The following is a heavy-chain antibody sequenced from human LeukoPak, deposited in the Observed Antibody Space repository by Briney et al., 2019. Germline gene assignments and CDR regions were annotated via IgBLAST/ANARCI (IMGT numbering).Heavy chain of an antibody. Sequence: ASVKVSCKASGYTFTGYYMHWVRQAPGQGLEWMGWINPNSGGTNYAQKFQGRVTMTRDTSISTAYMELSRLRSDDTAVYYRASSRVVAAWGLYFDYWGQGTLVTVSS. V-gene: IGHV1-2*02. CDR3: ASSRVVAAWGLYFDY. J-gene: IGHJ4*02. CDR1: GYTFTGYY. CDR2: INPNSGGT. D-gene: IGHD2-15*01.